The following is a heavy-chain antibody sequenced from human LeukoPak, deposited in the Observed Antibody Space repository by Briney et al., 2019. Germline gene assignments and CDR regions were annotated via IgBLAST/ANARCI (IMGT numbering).Heavy chain of an antibody. CDR1: GFTFSNYA. CDR2: ISRSGGGT. V-gene: IGHV3-23*01. CDR3: AKCSGPYSSNCRNFFDP. Sequence: GGSLRLSCAACGFTFSNYAMTWIRPAPGKGLEWVSAISRSGGGTYYANSVKGRFTISRDNSKKTVYVQMNSLSDEYTAVYYCAKCSGPYSSNCRNFFDPWGQGTLVTVSS. J-gene: IGHJ5*02. D-gene: IGHD6-13*01.